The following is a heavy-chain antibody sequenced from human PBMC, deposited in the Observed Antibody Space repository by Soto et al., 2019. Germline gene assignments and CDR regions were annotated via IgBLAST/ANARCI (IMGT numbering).Heavy chain of an antibody. CDR1: GGSISSYY. Sequence: SETLSLTCTVSGGSISSYYWILIRQPPGKGLEWIGYIYYSGSTNYNPSLKSRVTISVDTSKNQFSLKLSSVTAADTAVYYCARDPRIAAAGGYYYYYGMDVWGQGTTVTVSS. V-gene: IGHV4-59*01. D-gene: IGHD6-13*01. CDR3: ARDPRIAAAGGYYYYYGMDV. J-gene: IGHJ6*02. CDR2: IYYSGST.